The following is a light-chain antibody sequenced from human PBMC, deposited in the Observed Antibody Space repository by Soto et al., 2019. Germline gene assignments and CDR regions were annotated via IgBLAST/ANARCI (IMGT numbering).Light chain of an antibody. J-gene: IGKJ1*01. Sequence: EIVLTQSPATLSLSPGERATLSCGASQSVSSSNLAWYQQKPGQAPRLLIYGASTRATGIPARFSGSGSGTEFTLTISSLQSEDFAVYYCQQYNNWPPWTFCQGTMVDVK. CDR3: QQYNNWPPWT. CDR1: QSVSSSN. CDR2: GAS. V-gene: IGKV3-15*01.